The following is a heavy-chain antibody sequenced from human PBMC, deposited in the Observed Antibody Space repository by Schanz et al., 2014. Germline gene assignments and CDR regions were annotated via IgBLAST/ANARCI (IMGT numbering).Heavy chain of an antibody. CDR2: ISGSGAST. D-gene: IGHD3-10*01. J-gene: IGHJ4*02. Sequence: EVQLLESGGTVVQPGGSLRVSCVASGVTFSSYAMSWVRQASGKGLEWVSAISGSGASTYYADSVKGRFTISRDNSKNTLYLQMNSLRAEDTAVYYCAKDQGSYGSGSYSYFDYWGQGTLATVSS. CDR1: GVTFSSYA. CDR3: AKDQGSYGSGSYSYFDY. V-gene: IGHV3-23*01.